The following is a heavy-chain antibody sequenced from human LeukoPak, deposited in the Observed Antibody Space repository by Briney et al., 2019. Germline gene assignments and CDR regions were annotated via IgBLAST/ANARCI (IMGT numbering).Heavy chain of an antibody. J-gene: IGHJ4*02. D-gene: IGHD4/OR15-4a*01. Sequence: GGSLRLSCAASGFTFSSYSMNWVRQAPGKGLEWVSSISSSSSYIYYADSVKGRFTISRDNAKNSLYLQINSLRAEDTAVYYCASSYGGNYYLSYWGQGTLVTVSS. CDR3: ASSYGGNYYLSY. CDR2: ISSSSSYI. CDR1: GFTFSSYS. V-gene: IGHV3-21*01.